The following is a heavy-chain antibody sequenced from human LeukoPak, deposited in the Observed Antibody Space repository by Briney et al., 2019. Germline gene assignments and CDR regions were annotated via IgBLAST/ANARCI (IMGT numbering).Heavy chain of an antibody. CDR2: ISSSSSYI. CDR3: ARGEGYSYSNWFDP. D-gene: IGHD5-18*01. J-gene: IGHJ5*02. CDR1: GFTFDDYA. V-gene: IGHV3-21*01. Sequence: GGSLRLSCAASGFTFDDYAMHWVRQAPGKGLEWVSSISSSSSYIYYADSVKGRFTISRDNAKNSLYLQMNSLRAEDTAVYYCARGEGYSYSNWFDPWGQGTLVTVSS.